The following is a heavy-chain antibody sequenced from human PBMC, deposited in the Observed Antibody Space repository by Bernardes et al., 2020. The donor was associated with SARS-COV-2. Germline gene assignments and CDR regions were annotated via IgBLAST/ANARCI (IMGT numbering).Heavy chain of an antibody. CDR2: ISSSSNTI. D-gene: IGHD3-10*01. J-gene: IGHJ6*02. CDR3: ARDGQLRGVITPGHYYYYGMDV. Sequence: SMRLSCTASGFTFSDYYMSWIRQAPGKGLEWVSYISSSSNTIYYADSVKGRFTLSMDNAKNSLYLQMNSLRAEDTGVYYCARDGQLRGVITPGHYYYYGMDVWGQGTTGTVSS. CDR1: GFTFSDYY. V-gene: IGHV3-11*01.